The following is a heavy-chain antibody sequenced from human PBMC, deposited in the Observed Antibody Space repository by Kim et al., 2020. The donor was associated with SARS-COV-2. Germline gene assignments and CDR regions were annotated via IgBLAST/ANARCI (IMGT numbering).Heavy chain of an antibody. Sequence: GESLKISCQGSGYSFISYWINWVRQMPGKGLEWMGRIDPTDSYTNYSPSFQGHVTISADKSISTAYLQWSSLKASDTAIYYCARPGMIVSGMDVWGQGTTVTVSS. V-gene: IGHV5-10-1*01. J-gene: IGHJ6*02. CDR2: IDPTDSYT. CDR1: GYSFISYW. CDR3: ARPGMIVSGMDV. D-gene: IGHD3-22*01.